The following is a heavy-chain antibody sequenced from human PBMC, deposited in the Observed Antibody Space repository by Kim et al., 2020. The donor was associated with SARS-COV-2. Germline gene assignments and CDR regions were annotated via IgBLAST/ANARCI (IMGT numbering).Heavy chain of an antibody. V-gene: IGHV4-59*01. CDR1: GGTMSSYY. Sequence: SETLSLTCSVSGGTMSSYYWTWIRQPPGKGLEWIGNMYDGGTTNYNPSLKSRVTISIDTSKNQFPLKLTSVTAADTAVYYWARDLRAVTGTWVGYFDPWGKGTLVSVSS. J-gene: IGHJ5*02. CDR3: ARDLRAVTGTWVGYFDP. CDR2: MYDGGTT. D-gene: IGHD6-19*01.